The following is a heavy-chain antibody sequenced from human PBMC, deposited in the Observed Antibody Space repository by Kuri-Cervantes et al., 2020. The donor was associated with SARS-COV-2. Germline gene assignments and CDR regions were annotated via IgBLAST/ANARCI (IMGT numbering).Heavy chain of an antibody. D-gene: IGHD3-22*01. J-gene: IGHJ3*02. CDR3: AREFRSVTMIVADAFDI. CDR1: GFTFSSYW. Sequence: GESLKISCAASGFTFSSYWMSWVRQAPGKGLEWVANIKQDGSEKYYVDSVKGRFTISRDNAKNSLYLQMNSLRAEDTAVYYCAREFRSVTMIVADAFDIWGQGTMVTVSS. V-gene: IGHV3-7*01. CDR2: IKQDGSEK.